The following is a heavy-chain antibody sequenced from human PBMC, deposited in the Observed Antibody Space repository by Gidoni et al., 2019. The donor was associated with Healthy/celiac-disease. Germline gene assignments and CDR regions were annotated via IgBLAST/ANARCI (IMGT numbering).Heavy chain of an antibody. J-gene: IGHJ6*02. CDR3: AKRIAAAGYAYYYYGMDV. CDR1: GFTFSSYG. V-gene: IGHV3-30*02. CDR2: IRYDGSNK. Sequence: QVPLVESGGGVVQPGGPLRLSCAASGFTFSSYGMHWVRQAPGKGLEGVAFIRYDGSNKYYADSVKGRFTISRDNSKNTLYLQMNSLRAEDTAVYYCAKRIAAAGYAYYYYGMDVWGQGTTVTVSS. D-gene: IGHD6-13*01.